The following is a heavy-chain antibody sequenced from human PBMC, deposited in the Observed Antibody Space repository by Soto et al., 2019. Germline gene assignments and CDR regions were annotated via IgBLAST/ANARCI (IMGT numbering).Heavy chain of an antibody. CDR3: ARDSGYCSSTSCYSWFDP. V-gene: IGHV1-69*13. CDR2: IIPIFGTA. D-gene: IGHD2-2*01. CDR1: GGTFSSYA. J-gene: IGHJ5*02. Sequence: AALKVSCKASGGTFSSYAISWVRQAPGQGLEWMGGIIPIFGTANYAQKFQGRVTITADESTSTAYMELSSLRSEDTAVYYCARDSGYCSSTSCYSWFDPWGQGTLVTVSS.